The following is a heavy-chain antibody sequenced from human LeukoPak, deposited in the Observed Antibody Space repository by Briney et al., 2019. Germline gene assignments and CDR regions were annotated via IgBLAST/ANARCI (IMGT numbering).Heavy chain of an antibody. CDR1: GFSFSTYA. V-gene: IGHV3-33*01. CDR3: ARGIIILRTWSASFDS. D-gene: IGHD3-16*02. J-gene: IGHJ4*02. CDR2: IWFDGSHQ. Sequence: LAGGSLRLSCVASGFSFSTYAMHWVRQTPGKGLEWVAIIWFDGSHQYYGDSVKGRFSVSRDNSKNTLYLEMNSLRAEDTAVYYCARGIIILRTWSASFDSWGQGSLVTVSS.